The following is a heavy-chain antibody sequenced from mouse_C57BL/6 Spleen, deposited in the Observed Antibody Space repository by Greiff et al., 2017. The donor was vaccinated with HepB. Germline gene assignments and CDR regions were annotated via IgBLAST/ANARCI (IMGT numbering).Heavy chain of an antibody. CDR3: AITVVATPLAY. CDR2: IHPNSGST. J-gene: IGHJ3*01. CDR1: GYTFTSYW. V-gene: IGHV1-64*01. Sequence: VQLQQPGAELVKPGASVKLSCKASGYTFTSYWMHWVKQRPGQGLEWIGMIHPNSGSTNENEKFKSKATLTVDKSSSTAYMQLSSLTSEDTAVYYWAITVVATPLAYWGQGTLVTVSA. D-gene: IGHD1-1*01.